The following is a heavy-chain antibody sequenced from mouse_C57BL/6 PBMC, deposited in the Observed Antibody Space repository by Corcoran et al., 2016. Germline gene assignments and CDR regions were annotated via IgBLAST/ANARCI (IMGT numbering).Heavy chain of an antibody. V-gene: IGHV1-26*01. Sequence: EVQLQQSGPELVKPGASVKISCKTSGYTFTDYYMNWVKQSHGKSLEWIGDINPNNGGTSYNQKFKGKATLTVDKSSSTAYMELRSLTSEDSAVYYCARGDYYGSSYGYYFDYWGQGTTLTVSS. CDR3: ARGDYYGSSYGYYFDY. CDR2: INPNNGGT. D-gene: IGHD1-1*01. J-gene: IGHJ2*01. CDR1: GYTFTDYY.